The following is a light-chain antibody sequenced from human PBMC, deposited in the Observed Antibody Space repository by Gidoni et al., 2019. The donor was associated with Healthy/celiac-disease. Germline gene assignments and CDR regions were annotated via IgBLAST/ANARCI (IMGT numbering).Light chain of an antibody. Sequence: DIVMTQSPLSLPVTPGEPASISCRSSQSLLNSNGDNYLDWYLQKPGQSPQLLIYLGSNRASGVPDRFSGSGSGTDFTLKISRVEAEDVGVYYCMQALQTPLTFGGXTKVEIK. CDR1: QSLLNSNGDNY. V-gene: IGKV2-28*01. CDR2: LGS. CDR3: MQALQTPLT. J-gene: IGKJ4*01.